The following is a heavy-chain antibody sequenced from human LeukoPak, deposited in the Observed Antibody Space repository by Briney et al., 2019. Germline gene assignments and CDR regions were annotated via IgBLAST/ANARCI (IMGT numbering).Heavy chain of an antibody. J-gene: IGHJ4*02. V-gene: IGHV4-4*02. Sequence: SGTLSLTCAVSGGSMSSSNWWSWVRQPPGKGLEWIGEIYHSGSTNYNPSLKSRVTISIDRSNNQLSLNLSSVTAADTALYYCARGLGMKFDLWGQGTLVTVSS. CDR3: ARGLGMKFDL. CDR2: IYHSGST. D-gene: IGHD6-13*01. CDR1: GGSMSSSNW.